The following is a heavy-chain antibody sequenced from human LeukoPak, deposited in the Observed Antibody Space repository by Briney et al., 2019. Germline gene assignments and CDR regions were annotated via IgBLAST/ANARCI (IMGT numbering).Heavy chain of an antibody. Sequence: WASVKVSCKASGYTFTSYYMHWVRQAPGQGLEWMGWINPNSGGTNYAQKFQGRVTMTRDTSISTAYMELSRLRSDDTAVYYCARESPDRGFDYWGQGTLVTVSS. CDR1: GYTFTSYY. CDR3: ARESPDRGFDY. J-gene: IGHJ4*02. CDR2: INPNSGGT. V-gene: IGHV1-2*02.